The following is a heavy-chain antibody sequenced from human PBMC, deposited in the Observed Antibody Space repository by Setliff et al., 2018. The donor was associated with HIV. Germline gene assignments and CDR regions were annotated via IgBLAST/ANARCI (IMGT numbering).Heavy chain of an antibody. J-gene: IGHJ4*02. CDR2: IGTGGDT. CDR3: ARDQVANYYGSGIDY. Sequence: PGGSLRLSCATSGFAFSDYDFHWVRQVTGEGLEWVSAIGTGGDTYYADSVKGRFTISRDNSKNTLYLQMNSLRAEDTAVYYCARDQVANYYGSGIDYWGQGTLVTVSS. CDR1: GFAFSDYD. D-gene: IGHD3-10*01. V-gene: IGHV3-13*01.